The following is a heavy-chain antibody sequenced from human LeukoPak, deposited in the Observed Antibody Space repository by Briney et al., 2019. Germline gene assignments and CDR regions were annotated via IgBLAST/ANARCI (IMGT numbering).Heavy chain of an antibody. V-gene: IGHV1-69*04. CDR2: IIPILGIA. J-gene: IGHJ4*02. D-gene: IGHD2-2*02. CDR3: ARDSLPAAILGDY. CDR1: GGTFSSYT. Sequence: SVKVSCRASGGTFSSYTISWVRQAPGQGLEWMGRIIPILGIANYAQKFQGRVTITADKSTSTAYTELSSLRSEDTAVYYCARDSLPAAILGDYWGQGTLVTVSS.